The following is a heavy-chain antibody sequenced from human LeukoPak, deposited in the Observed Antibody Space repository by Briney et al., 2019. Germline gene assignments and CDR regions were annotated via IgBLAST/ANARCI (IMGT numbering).Heavy chain of an antibody. CDR2: INAGNGNT. J-gene: IGHJ3*02. CDR3: ARGEIVITFGSSRPGDAFNI. V-gene: IGHV1-3*01. CDR1: GNTFTSYA. D-gene: IGHD3-16*01. Sequence: GASVKVSCKASGNTFTSYAMHWVRQAPGQRLEWMGWINAGNGNTKYSQKFQGRVTITRDTSASTVYMELSSLRSEDTAVYYCARGEIVITFGSSRPGDAFNIWGQGTMVTVSS.